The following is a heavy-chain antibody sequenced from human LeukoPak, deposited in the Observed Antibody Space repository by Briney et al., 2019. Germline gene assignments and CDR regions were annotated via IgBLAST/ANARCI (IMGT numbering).Heavy chain of an antibody. D-gene: IGHD6-13*01. CDR1: GGSISSYY. V-gene: IGHV4-34*01. CDR2: INHSGST. J-gene: IGHJ4*02. Sequence: SETLSLTCTVSGGSISSYYWSWIRQPPGKGLEWIGEINHSGSTNYNPSLKSRVTISVDTSKNQFSLKLSSVTAADTAVYYCASPGIAAAGTRYFDYWGQGTLVTVSS. CDR3: ASPGIAAAGTRYFDY.